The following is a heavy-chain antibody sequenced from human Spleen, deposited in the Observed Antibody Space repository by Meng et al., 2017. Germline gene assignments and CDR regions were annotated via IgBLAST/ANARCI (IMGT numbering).Heavy chain of an antibody. Sequence: VPLAQWGAGLLKPSETLSLTCGGYGGPLSGYYWSWIRQPPGKGLEWIGEINDSGSTNYNPSLKSRVTISVDTSQNNLSLKLSSVTAADSAVYYCARGPTTMAHDFDYWGQGTLVTVSS. D-gene: IGHD4-11*01. CDR1: GGPLSGYY. CDR3: ARGPTTMAHDFDY. J-gene: IGHJ4*02. CDR2: INDSGST. V-gene: IGHV4-34*01.